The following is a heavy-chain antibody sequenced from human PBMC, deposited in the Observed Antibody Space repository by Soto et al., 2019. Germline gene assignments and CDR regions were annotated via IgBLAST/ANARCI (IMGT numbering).Heavy chain of an antibody. CDR2: ISAGGST. CDR3: ANVPIWCSSTSCYTEGFDY. V-gene: IGHV3-23*01. Sequence: GSLRLSCAASGFTFSSYAMSWVRQAPGKGLEWVSVISAGGSTYYADSVKGRFTVSRANSKNTLYLQMNSLRAEDTAVYYCANVPIWCSSTSCYTEGFDYWAQGTLVPVSS. J-gene: IGHJ4*02. CDR1: GFTFSSYA. D-gene: IGHD2-2*02.